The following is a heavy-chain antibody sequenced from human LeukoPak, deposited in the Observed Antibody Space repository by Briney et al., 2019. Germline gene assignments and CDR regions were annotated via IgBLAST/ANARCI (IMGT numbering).Heavy chain of an antibody. J-gene: IGHJ5*02. Sequence: ASVKVSCKTSGYTFIGYYIHWVRQAPGQGLEWMGWINPNSGDTNYVEKFQGRVTMTRDTSISTAYMELRRLRFDDTAVYFCARDVIKRFDPWGQGTVVTVSS. V-gene: IGHV1-2*02. CDR3: ARDVIKRFDP. CDR1: GYTFIGYY. D-gene: IGHD2-21*01. CDR2: INPNSGDT.